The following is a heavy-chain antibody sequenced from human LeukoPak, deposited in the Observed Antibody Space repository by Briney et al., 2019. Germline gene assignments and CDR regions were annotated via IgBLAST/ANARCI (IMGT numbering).Heavy chain of an antibody. CDR3: ALSSSWYGGFFDY. V-gene: IGHV3-30*04. D-gene: IGHD6-13*01. J-gene: IGHJ4*02. Sequence: GGSLRLSCVAPGFTFTDYAFNWVRQTPGKGMEWVAVISYDGSNKYYADSVKGRFTISRDNSKNTLYLQMNSLRAEDTAVYYCALSSSWYGGFFDYWGQGTLVTVSS. CDR2: ISYDGSNK. CDR1: GFTFTDYA.